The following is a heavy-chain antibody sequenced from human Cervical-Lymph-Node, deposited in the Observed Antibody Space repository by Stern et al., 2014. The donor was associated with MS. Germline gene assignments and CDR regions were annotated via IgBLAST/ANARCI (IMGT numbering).Heavy chain of an antibody. CDR3: ARVNVHSAYSSSWYGMRDY. V-gene: IGHV1-18*01. Sequence: QVQLVQSGAEVKKPGASVKVSCKASGYTFTSYGISWVRQAPGQGIEWMGWISAYNGNTNYAQKLQGRVTMTTDTSTSTAYMELRSLRSDDTAVYYCARVNVHSAYSSSWYGMRDYWGQGTLVTVSS. J-gene: IGHJ4*02. D-gene: IGHD6-13*01. CDR2: ISAYNGNT. CDR1: GYTFTSYG.